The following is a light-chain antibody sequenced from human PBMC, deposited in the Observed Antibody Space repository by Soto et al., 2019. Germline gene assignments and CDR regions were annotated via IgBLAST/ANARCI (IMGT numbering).Light chain of an antibody. CDR2: DVS. J-gene: IGKJ3*01. CDR3: QHRSSWPFT. Sequence: EIVLTQSPATLSLSPGERATLSCRASESVSSYLAWYQKKPGQAPRLLIYDVSNRDPGIPARFSGSGSGTDFTLAISSLEPEDFAVYYCQHRSSWPFTFGPGTKVDIK. CDR1: ESVSSY. V-gene: IGKV3-11*01.